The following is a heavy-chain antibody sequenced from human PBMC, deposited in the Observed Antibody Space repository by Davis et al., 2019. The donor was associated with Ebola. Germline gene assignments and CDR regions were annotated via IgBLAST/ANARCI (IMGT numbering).Heavy chain of an antibody. CDR1: GYTFTRYA. Sequence: AASVKVSCKASGYTFTRYAMHWVRHAPGQRLEWMGWINAGNGNTKYSQKLQGRVTMTTDTSTSTAYMELRSLRSDDTAVYYSARDNSNYDYIDYWGQGTLVTVSS. CDR3: ARDNSNYDYIDY. CDR2: INAGNGNT. V-gene: IGHV1-3*01. J-gene: IGHJ4*02. D-gene: IGHD4-11*01.